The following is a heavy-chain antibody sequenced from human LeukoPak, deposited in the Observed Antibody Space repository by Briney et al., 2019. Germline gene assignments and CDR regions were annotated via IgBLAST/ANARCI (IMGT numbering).Heavy chain of an antibody. Sequence: GESLKISGKASGYSFTSYWIGWVRHLPGKGLEWMGIIYPGDSDTRYSPSFQGQVTISAHTSISTAYQQWSSLKASDTAMYYCARHRYCSSTSCYRYYGLYYMDVWGKGTTVTVSS. D-gene: IGHD2-2*02. CDR2: IYPGDSDT. J-gene: IGHJ6*03. CDR1: GYSFTSYW. CDR3: ARHRYCSSTSCYRYYGLYYMDV. V-gene: IGHV5-51*01.